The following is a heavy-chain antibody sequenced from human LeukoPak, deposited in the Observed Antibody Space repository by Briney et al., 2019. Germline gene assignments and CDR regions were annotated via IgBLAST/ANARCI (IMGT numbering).Heavy chain of an antibody. Sequence: GGSLRLSCAASGFTFSSYSMNWVRQAPGKGLEWVSAISSSSSYIYYADSVKGRFTISRDNAKNSLYLQMNGLRAEDTAVYYCARDSEASGSSFDYWGQGTLVTVS. CDR3: ARDSEASGSSFDY. CDR2: ISSSSSYI. V-gene: IGHV3-21*01. J-gene: IGHJ4*02. D-gene: IGHD3-10*01. CDR1: GFTFSSYS.